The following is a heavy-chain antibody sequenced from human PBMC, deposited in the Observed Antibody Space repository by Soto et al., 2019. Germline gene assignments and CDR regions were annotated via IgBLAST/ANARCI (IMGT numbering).Heavy chain of an antibody. Sequence: GESLKISWKGSGYSFTSYWISWVRQMPGKGLEWMGRIDPSDSYTNYSPSFQGPVTISADKSISTAYLQLSSLKASDTAMYYCARRKITYGGVEYDYYYGMDVWGQGTTVTV. CDR3: ARRKITYGGVEYDYYYGMDV. J-gene: IGHJ6*02. CDR1: GYSFTSYW. V-gene: IGHV5-10-1*01. CDR2: IDPSDSYT. D-gene: IGHD3-16*01.